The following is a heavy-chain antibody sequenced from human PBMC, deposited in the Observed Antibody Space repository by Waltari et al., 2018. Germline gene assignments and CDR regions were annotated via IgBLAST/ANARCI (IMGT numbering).Heavy chain of an antibody. CDR2: IYYSGGT. CDR1: GGSISSYY. D-gene: IGHD6-6*01. CDR3: ARTIYSSSSYFDY. V-gene: IGHV4-59*01. J-gene: IGHJ4*02. Sequence: QVQLQESGPGLVKPSETLSLTCTVSGGSISSYYWSWIRQPPGKGLEWIGYIYYSGGTNYNPSLKSRVTISVDTSKNQFSLKLSSVTAADTAVYYCARTIYSSSSYFDYWGQGTLVTVSS.